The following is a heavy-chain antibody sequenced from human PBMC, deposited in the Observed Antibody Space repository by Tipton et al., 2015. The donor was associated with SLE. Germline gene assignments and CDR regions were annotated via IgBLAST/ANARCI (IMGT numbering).Heavy chain of an antibody. Sequence: TLSLTCTVSGASISTYYWSWIRQPPGKGLEWIGYIYHTGSTNYNPSLKSRITISLDTSKNRFSLQLSSVTAADAAVYFCARANGVVGGQVPYWYFENWGRGTLVTVSS. D-gene: IGHD1-26*01. CDR1: GASISTYY. V-gene: IGHV4-59*01. CDR3: ARANGVVGGQVPYWYFEN. CDR2: IYHTGST. J-gene: IGHJ2*01.